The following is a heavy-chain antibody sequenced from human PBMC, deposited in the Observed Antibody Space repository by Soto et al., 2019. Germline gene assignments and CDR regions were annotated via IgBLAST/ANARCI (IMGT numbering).Heavy chain of an antibody. V-gene: IGHV3-30*18. D-gene: IGHD6-6*01. CDR1: GFTFSTYG. J-gene: IGHJ4*02. CDR2: ISYDGSNK. CDR3: AKDRILYSSSSFDY. Sequence: QVQLVESGGGVVQPGRSLRLSCAASGFTFSTYGMHWVRQAPGKGLEWVAVISYDGSNKYYADSVKGRFTISRDNSKNPLYVQMNSMRTEDTAVYYCAKDRILYSSSSFDYWGQGTLVTVSS.